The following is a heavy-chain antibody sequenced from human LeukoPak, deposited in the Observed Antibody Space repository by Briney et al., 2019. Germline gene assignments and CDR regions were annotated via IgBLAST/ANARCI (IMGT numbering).Heavy chain of an antibody. D-gene: IGHD5-18*01. J-gene: IGHJ6*03. Sequence: SETLSLTCTVSGGSISSYYWSWIRQPPGKGLEWIGYIYYSGSTNYNPSLKSRVTISVDTSKNQSSLKLSSVTAADTAVYYCARDPGYSYGYRYYYYYMDVWGKGTTVTVSS. CDR1: GGSISSYY. CDR3: ARDPGYSYGYRYYYYYMDV. V-gene: IGHV4-59*01. CDR2: IYYSGST.